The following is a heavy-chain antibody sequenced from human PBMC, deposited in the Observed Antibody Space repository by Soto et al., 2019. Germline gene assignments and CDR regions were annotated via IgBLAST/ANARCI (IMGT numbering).Heavy chain of an antibody. CDR3: ARDGSIGLNYYYYGMDV. D-gene: IGHD3-10*01. J-gene: IGHJ6*02. CDR2: IYYSGST. CDR1: GCTISSSSYY. V-gene: IGHV4-31*03. Sequence: SETLSLSCTVSGCTISSSSYYWGWIRQHPGKGLEWIGYIYYSGSTYYNPSLKSRVTISVDTSKNQFSLKLSSVTAADTAVYYCARDGSIGLNYYYYGMDVWGQGTTVTVSS.